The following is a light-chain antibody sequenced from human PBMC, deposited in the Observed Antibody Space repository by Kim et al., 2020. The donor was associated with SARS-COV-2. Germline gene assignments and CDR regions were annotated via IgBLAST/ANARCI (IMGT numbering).Light chain of an antibody. CDR3: QRSGTYYRT. CDR1: ESISIW. V-gene: IGKV1-5*03. J-gene: IGKJ2*01. CDR2: KAS. Sequence: PVGNPVTITCRASESISIWLAWYQQKPGKAPKLLIYKASNLESGVPSRFSGSGSGTEFTLTISSLQPDDFATYYCQRSGTYYRTFGQGTKLEIK.